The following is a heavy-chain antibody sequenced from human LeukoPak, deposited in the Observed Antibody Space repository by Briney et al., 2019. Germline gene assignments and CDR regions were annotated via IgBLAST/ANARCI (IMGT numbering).Heavy chain of an antibody. J-gene: IGHJ4*02. CDR3: ARERQQLPADY. V-gene: IGHV4-39*07. Sequence: SETLSLTCTVSGGSISSSSYYWGWIRQPPGKGLEWIGSIYYSGSTYYNPSLKSRVTISVDTSKNQFSLKLSSVTAADTAVYYCARERQQLPADYWGQGTLVTVSS. CDR2: IYYSGST. CDR1: GGSISSSSYY. D-gene: IGHD6-13*01.